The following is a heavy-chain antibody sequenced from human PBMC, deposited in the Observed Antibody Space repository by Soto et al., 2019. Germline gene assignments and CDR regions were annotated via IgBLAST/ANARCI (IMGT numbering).Heavy chain of an antibody. CDR2: IHYSGTT. Sequence: TLSLTCTVSGTSISSYYWSWIRQPPGKGLEWIANIHYSGTTNYNPSLASRVTLSVDTSKNQFSLKMTSVTAADRAVYFCARYNSYAIDYWGRGTLVTVSS. J-gene: IGHJ4*02. D-gene: IGHD2-8*01. CDR3: ARYNSYAIDY. V-gene: IGHV4-59*01. CDR1: GTSISSYY.